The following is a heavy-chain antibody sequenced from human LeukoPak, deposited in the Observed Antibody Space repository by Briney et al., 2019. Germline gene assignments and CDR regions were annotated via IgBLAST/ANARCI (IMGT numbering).Heavy chain of an antibody. CDR2: IIPILWIA. CDR1: VGTFSSYA. D-gene: IGHD6-13*01. J-gene: IGHJ6*02. V-gene: IGHV1-69*04. CDR3: ARDLVPPKEAYYYYYGMDV. Sequence: SSVKVSCKACVGTFSSYAISWVGQAPGQGREGMGRIIPILWIANYPQNLQGRVTITADKSTSTASMELSSLRSEDTAVYYCARDLVPPKEAYYYYYGMDVWGQGTTVTVSS.